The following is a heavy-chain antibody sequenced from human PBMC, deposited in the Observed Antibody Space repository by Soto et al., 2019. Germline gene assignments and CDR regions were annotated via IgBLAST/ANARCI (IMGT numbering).Heavy chain of an antibody. CDR2: INSDGSST. CDR3: AREGYGSGSYYNPYYYYGMDV. J-gene: IGHJ6*02. V-gene: IGHV3-74*01. D-gene: IGHD3-10*01. CDR1: GFTFSSYW. Sequence: GGSLRLSCAASGFTFSSYWMHWVRQAPGKGLVWVSRINSDGSSTSYADSVKGRFTISRDNAKNTLYLQMNSLRAEDTAVYYCAREGYGSGSYYNPYYYYGMDVWGQGTTVTVSS.